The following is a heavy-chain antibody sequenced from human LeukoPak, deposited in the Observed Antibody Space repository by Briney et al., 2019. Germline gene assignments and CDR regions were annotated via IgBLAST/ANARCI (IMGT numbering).Heavy chain of an antibody. V-gene: IGHV1-2*06. CDR3: ASDLLLMRLGYRENNWFDP. CDR2: INPNSGGT. J-gene: IGHJ5*02. CDR1: GYTFTGYY. D-gene: IGHD3-16*01. Sequence: ASVKVSCKASGYTFTGYYMHWVRQAPGHGREWMGRINPNSGGTNYAQKFQGRVTMTRDSSIGTAYMELSRLRSYAMAVYSCASDLLLMRLGYRENNWFDPWGQGTLVTVSS.